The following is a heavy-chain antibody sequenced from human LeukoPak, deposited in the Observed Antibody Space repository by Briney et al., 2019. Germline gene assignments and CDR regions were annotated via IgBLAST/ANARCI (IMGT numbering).Heavy chain of an antibody. J-gene: IGHJ6*04. Sequence: GGSLRLSCAASGFNLGSYGMSWVRPAPGRGLEWVGLIRSKVYGGRKEYVESVKGGITISRDDSKTIAYLQMNTLKNQDTAVYNCTSRLEIAPTTYIVTSSGVCGKGTTVTVSS. CDR3: TSRLEIAPTTYIVTSSGV. CDR2: IRSKVYGGRK. D-gene: IGHD5-12*01. CDR1: GFNLGSYG. V-gene: IGHV3-49*04.